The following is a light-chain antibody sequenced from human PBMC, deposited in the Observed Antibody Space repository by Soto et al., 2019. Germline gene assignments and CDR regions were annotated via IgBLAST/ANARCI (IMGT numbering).Light chain of an antibody. CDR1: RSVSSS. J-gene: IGKJ4*02. Sequence: EIVMTQSPATLSVSPGDRATLSCRASRSVSSSLAWYQQIPGQAPRLLISDASTRATGIPARFGGSGSGTEFTLTISRVQCEAFAVYYCQQYHNWSPRTCGGGTRGE. CDR3: QQYHNWSPRT. V-gene: IGKV3-15*01. CDR2: DAS.